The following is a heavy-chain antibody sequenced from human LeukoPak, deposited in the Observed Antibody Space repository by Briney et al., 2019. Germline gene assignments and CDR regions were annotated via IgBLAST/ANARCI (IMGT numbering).Heavy chain of an antibody. D-gene: IGHD2-15*01. Sequence: GGSLRLSCAASGFTFDDYAMHWVRHAPGKGLEWVSGISWNSGSIGYADSVKGRFTISRDNAKNSLYLQMNSLRAEDTALYYCAKGGSYCSGGSCYSHFDYWGQGTLVTVSS. J-gene: IGHJ4*02. V-gene: IGHV3-9*01. CDR2: ISWNSGSI. CDR1: GFTFDDYA. CDR3: AKGGSYCSGGSCYSHFDY.